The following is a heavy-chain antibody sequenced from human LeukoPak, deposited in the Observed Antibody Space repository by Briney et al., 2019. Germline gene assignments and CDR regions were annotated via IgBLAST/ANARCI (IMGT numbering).Heavy chain of an antibody. CDR3: AGGSSSWYYVYYSDY. D-gene: IGHD6-13*01. CDR1: GGSISSYY. CDR2: IYTSGST. Sequence: SETLSLTCTVSGGSISSYYWSWIRQPAGQGLEWIGRIYTSGSTNYNPSIKSRVTMSVDTSKNQFSLKLSSVTAADTAVYYCAGGSSSWYYVYYSDYWGQGTLVTVSS. V-gene: IGHV4-4*07. J-gene: IGHJ4*02.